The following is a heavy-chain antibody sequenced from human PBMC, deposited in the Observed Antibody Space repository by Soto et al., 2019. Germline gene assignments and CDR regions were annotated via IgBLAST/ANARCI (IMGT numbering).Heavy chain of an antibody. V-gene: IGHV1-18*01. CDR3: AREGPRPYYYFGMDV. CDR1: GYTFSMSG. Sequence: QVQLVQSGAEVKKPGASVKVSCKSSGYTFSMSGISWVRQAPGQGLEWMGWISGYNGKTNYEQKFQDRVTMTTDTSTNMAEMERRSLRSDDTAVYYCAREGPRPYYYFGMDVWGQGTTVTVSS. CDR2: ISGYNGKT. J-gene: IGHJ6*02.